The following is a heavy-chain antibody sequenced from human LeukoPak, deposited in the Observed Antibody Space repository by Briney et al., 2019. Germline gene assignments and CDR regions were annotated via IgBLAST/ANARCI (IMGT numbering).Heavy chain of an antibody. J-gene: IGHJ3*02. CDR1: RFTFSNYA. Sequence: PGGSLRLSCAASRFTFSNYAMNWVRQAPGKGLEWVSSISSNTNYIYYADSVKGRFTISRDNAKNSLYLQMNSLRAEDTAVYFCARDSITNDAFDIWGQGTMVTVSS. CDR3: ARDSITNDAFDI. CDR2: ISSNTNYI. D-gene: IGHD3-10*01. V-gene: IGHV3-21*01.